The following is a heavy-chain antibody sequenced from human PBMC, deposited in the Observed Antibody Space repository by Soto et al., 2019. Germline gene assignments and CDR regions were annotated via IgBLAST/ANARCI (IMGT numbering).Heavy chain of an antibody. CDR2: IYYSGST. D-gene: IGHD1-26*01. CDR3: ASIVGALFAP. V-gene: IGHV4-39*01. CDR1: GGSISSSSYY. J-gene: IGHJ5*02. Sequence: QLQLQESGPGLVKPSETLSLTCTVSGGSISSSSYYWGWIRQPPGKGLEWIGSIYYSGSTYYNPSLKSRVPISLGTSKNRFALKLSSVTAADTAVYYCASIVGALFAPWGQGTLVTVSS.